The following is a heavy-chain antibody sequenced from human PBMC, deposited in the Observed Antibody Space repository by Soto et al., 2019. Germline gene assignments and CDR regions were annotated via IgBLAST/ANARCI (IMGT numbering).Heavy chain of an antibody. V-gene: IGHV4-31*03. CDR2: IYYSGST. D-gene: IGHD1-26*01. CDR3: AREGELYYYGMDV. Sequence: SETLSLTCTVSGGSISSGGYYWSWIRQHPGKGLEWIGYIYYSGSTYYNPSPKSRVTISVDTSKNQFSLKLSSVTAADTAVYYCAREGELYYYGMDVWGQGTTVTVSS. J-gene: IGHJ6*02. CDR1: GGSISSGGYY.